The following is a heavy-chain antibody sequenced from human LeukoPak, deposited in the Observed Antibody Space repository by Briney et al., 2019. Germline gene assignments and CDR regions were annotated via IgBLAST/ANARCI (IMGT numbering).Heavy chain of an antibody. D-gene: IGHD1-26*01. CDR2: INHSGST. Sequence: SETLSLTCAVYGGSFSGYYWSWIRQPPGKGLEWIGEINHSGSTNYNPSLKSRVTISVDTSKNQLSLKLSSVTAADTAVYYCARGRGRWELLNWGQGTLVTVSS. CDR1: GGSFSGYY. V-gene: IGHV4-34*01. CDR3: ARGRGRWELLN. J-gene: IGHJ4*02.